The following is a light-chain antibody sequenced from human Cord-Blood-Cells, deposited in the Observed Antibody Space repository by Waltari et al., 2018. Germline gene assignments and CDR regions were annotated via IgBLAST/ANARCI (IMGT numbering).Light chain of an antibody. CDR1: SSVVARLNY. CDR2: DVS. J-gene: IGLJ3*02. Sequence: QSALTHPAPVPASPGSSSTPACTATSSVVARLNYLSWYQQNPGKAPKLIIYDVSNRPSGVSNRFSGSKSGNTAARTISGLQAEDEADYYCSSYTSSSTWVFGGGTKLTVL. V-gene: IGLV2-14*03. CDR3: SSYTSSSTWV.